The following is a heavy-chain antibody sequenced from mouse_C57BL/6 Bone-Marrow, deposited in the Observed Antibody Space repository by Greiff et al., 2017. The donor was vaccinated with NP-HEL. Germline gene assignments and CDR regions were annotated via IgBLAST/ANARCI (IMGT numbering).Heavy chain of an antibody. CDR2: ISDGGSYT. V-gene: IGHV5-4*01. J-gene: IGHJ2*01. CDR3: ARAGIVYFDY. D-gene: IGHD2-12*01. Sequence: VQLKESGGGLVKPGGSLKLSCAASGFTFSSYAMSWVRQTPEKRLEWVATISDGGSYTYYPDNVKGRFTISRDNAKNNLYLQMSHLKSEDTAMYYCARAGIVYFDYWGQGTTLTVSS. CDR1: GFTFSSYA.